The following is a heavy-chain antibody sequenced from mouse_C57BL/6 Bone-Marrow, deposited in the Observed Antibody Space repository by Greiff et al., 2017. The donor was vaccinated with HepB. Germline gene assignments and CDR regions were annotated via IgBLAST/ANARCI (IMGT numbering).Heavy chain of an antibody. CDR3: AAQLRIRFAY. CDR1: GYSFSSYW. CDR2: IYPGDGDT. D-gene: IGHD3-1*01. Sequence: VKLLESGAELVKPGVSVKISCKASGYSFSSYWMNWVKQRPGKGLEWIVQIYPGDGDTNYNGKFKGKATLTADKSSSTAYMQLSSLTSGESAVFFSAAQLRIRFAYWGRGTLVTVSA. V-gene: IGHV1-80*01. J-gene: IGHJ3*01.